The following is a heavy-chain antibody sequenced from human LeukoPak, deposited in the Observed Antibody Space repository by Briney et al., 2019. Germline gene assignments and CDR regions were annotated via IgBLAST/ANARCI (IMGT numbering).Heavy chain of an antibody. J-gene: IGHJ3*02. CDR3: PAAGLLDAFDI. CDR1: GGSFSGYY. D-gene: IGHD2-15*01. CDR2: INHSGST. Sequence: SETLSLTCAVYGGSFSGYYWSWIRQPPGKGLEWIGEINHSGSTNYNPSLKSRVTISVDTSKNQFSLKLSSVTAADTAVYYCPAAGLLDAFDIWGQGTMVTVSS. V-gene: IGHV4-34*01.